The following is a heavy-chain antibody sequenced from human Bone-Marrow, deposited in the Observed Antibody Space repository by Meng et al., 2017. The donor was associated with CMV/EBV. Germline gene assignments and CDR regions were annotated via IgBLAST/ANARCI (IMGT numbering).Heavy chain of an antibody. J-gene: IGHJ4*02. CDR1: GFTFDDYA. CDR2: ISWNSGSI. CDR3: ARNFNLIVVVPASYGGVDY. V-gene: IGHV3-9*01. D-gene: IGHD2-2*01. Sequence: SLKISCAASGFTFDDYAMHWVRQAPGKGLEWVSGISWNSGSIGYADSVKGRFTISRDNAKNSLYLQMNSLRAEDTALYYCARNFNLIVVVPASYGGVDYWGQGTLVTVSS.